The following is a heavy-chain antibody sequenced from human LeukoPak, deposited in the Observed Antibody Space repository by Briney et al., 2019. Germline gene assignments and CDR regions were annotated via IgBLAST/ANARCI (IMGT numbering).Heavy chain of an antibody. CDR1: GGTFSSYA. J-gene: IGHJ4*02. V-gene: IGHV1-69*13. CDR2: IIPIFGTA. D-gene: IGHD3-9*01. CDR3: ARAYYDILTGYYMDY. Sequence: SVTVSFTASGGTFSSYAISWVRQAPGQGLEWMGGIIPIFGTANYAQKFQGRVTITADESTSTAYMELSSLRSEDTAVYYCARAYYDILTGYYMDYWGQGTLVTVSS.